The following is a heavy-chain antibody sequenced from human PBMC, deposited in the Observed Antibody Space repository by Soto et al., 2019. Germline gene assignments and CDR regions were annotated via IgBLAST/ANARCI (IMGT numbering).Heavy chain of an antibody. J-gene: IGHJ4*02. D-gene: IGHD6-13*01. Sequence: SVQFSCKASCYTFPSYGITSVRQATGQGLEWMGWISAYNGNTNYAQKLQGRVTMTTDTSTSTAYMELRSLRSDDTAVYYCARSIAAAVDYWGQGTLVTVSS. CDR3: ARSIAAAVDY. CDR2: ISAYNGNT. CDR1: CYTFPSYG. V-gene: IGHV1-18*01.